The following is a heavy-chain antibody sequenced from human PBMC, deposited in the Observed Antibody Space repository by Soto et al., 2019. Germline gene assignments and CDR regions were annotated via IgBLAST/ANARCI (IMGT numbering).Heavy chain of an antibody. Sequence: EVQLVESGGGLVQPGGSLRLSCAASGFTFSTYTMNWVRQAPGKGLEWLSYISTSSRSTFYADSVKGRFTISRDNAKNSTYLQMNSLRNEDTAVYYCARLGIAVAGPHGGGLDVWGQGTTVIVSS. CDR2: ISTSSRST. D-gene: IGHD6-19*01. CDR3: ARLGIAVAGPHGGGLDV. CDR1: GFTFSTYT. V-gene: IGHV3-48*02. J-gene: IGHJ6*02.